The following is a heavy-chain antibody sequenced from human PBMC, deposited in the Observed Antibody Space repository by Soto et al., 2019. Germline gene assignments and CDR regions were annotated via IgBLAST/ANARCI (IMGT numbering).Heavy chain of an antibody. V-gene: IGHV4-31*02. J-gene: IGHJ4*02. CDR2: VYYSGST. CDR3: ARERTTILPHHFDF. Sequence: PSETLSLTCNVSGGSISSGQYYWNWIRQLPGKGPEWIGYVYYSGSTYYKPSLKSRMSITLDKSKNQFSLKLHSMTAADSAVYYCARERTTILPHHFDFWGRGALVTVSS. CDR1: GGSISSGQYY. D-gene: IGHD1-7*01.